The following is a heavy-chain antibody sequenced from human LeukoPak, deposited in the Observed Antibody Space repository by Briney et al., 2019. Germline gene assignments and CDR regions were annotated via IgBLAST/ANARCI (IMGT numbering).Heavy chain of an antibody. J-gene: IGHJ4*02. V-gene: IGHV3-15*01. CDR1: GFTVSSNY. D-gene: IGHD3-9*01. CDR3: TTTTYYDILTGYYDFDY. Sequence: KPGGSLRLSCAASGFTVSSNYMSWVRQAPGKGLEWVGRIKSKTDGGTTDYAAPVKGRFTISRDDSKNTLYLQMNSLKTEDTAVYYCTTTTYYDILTGYYDFDYWGQGTLVTVSS. CDR2: IKSKTDGGTT.